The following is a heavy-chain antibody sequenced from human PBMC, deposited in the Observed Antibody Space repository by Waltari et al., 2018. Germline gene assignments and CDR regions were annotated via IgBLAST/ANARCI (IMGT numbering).Heavy chain of an antibody. CDR3: ASPMGVGPLTRYDGLDV. V-gene: IGHV1-69*01. CDR2: ITPIVGTP. J-gene: IGHJ6*02. D-gene: IGHD3-16*01. CDR1: GVSFNTFS. Sequence: QVQLVQSGAEVQQPGSSVRVSCRASGVSFNTFSLCWVRQAPGQGLEWMGGITPIVGTPHYAQKFQGRVTITADESTSTTYMDLTSLRADDTAVYYCASPMGVGPLTRYDGLDVWGQGTTVIVSS.